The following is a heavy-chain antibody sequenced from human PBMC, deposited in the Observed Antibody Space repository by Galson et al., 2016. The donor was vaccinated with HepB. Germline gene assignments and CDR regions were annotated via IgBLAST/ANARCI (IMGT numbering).Heavy chain of an antibody. CDR2: ISYDGSNK. J-gene: IGHJ4*02. Sequence: SLRLSCAASGFTFSSYAMHWVRQAPGKGLEWVAVISYDGSNKYYADSVKGRFTISRDNSKNTLYLQVNSLRAEDTALYFCARYSNSWAPFDYWGQGRLVTVSS. V-gene: IGHV3-30*04. CDR3: ARYSNSWAPFDY. D-gene: IGHD6-13*01. CDR1: GFTFSSYA.